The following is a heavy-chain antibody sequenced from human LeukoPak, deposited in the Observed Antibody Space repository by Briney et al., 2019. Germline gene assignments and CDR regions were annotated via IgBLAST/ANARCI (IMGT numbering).Heavy chain of an antibody. Sequence: GGSLRLSCATSGFIFSDYYMTWIRQAPGEGLDWVSCISTSSIYTNYADSVKGRFPTSRDNAENTLYLQMASLRDEDTAVYYCASDRHYLDSRRFSYVPDAFDIWGQGTMVTVSS. CDR3: ASDRHYLDSRRFSYVPDAFDI. CDR2: ISTSSIYT. J-gene: IGHJ3*02. V-gene: IGHV3-11*06. CDR1: GFIFSDYY. D-gene: IGHD3-22*01.